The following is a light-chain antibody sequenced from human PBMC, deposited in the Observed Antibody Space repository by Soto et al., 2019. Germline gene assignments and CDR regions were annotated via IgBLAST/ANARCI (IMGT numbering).Light chain of an antibody. CDR3: QQYGSSPPIT. Sequence: EIVWTQSPGTLSLSPGERANLSCRASQSVSSSYLAWYQQKPGQAPRLLIYGASSRATGIPDRFSGSVSGTDFTLTISRLEPQDFAVYYGQQYGSSPPITFGQGTRLEIK. CDR1: QSVSSSY. CDR2: GAS. J-gene: IGKJ5*01. V-gene: IGKV3-20*01.